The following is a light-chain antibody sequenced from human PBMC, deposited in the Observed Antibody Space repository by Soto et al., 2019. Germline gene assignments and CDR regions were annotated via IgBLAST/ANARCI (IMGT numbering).Light chain of an antibody. V-gene: IGKV3-20*01. J-gene: IGKJ1*01. CDR2: GAS. CDR1: QSVTGNY. CDR3: QHYYTSYTT. Sequence: EVVLTQSPGTLSLSPGERATLSCGASQSVTGNYLAWYQQKPGQAPRLLIFGASTRATGIPDRFSGSGSGTDFTLTISRLEPEDFAVYDCQHYYTSYTTFGQGTKVEIK.